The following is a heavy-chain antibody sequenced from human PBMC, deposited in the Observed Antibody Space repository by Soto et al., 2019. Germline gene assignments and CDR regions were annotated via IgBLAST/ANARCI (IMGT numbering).Heavy chain of an antibody. V-gene: IGHV1-46*01. CDR1: GYTFTRYY. CDR3: ARDLARQNDF. CDR2: IDPSGGST. Sequence: ASVKVSCKASGYTFTRYYVHWARQAPGQGPEWMGVIDPSGGSTTYTQKFQGRVTMTRDTSTSTVYMELSSLRSEDTAVYYCARDLARQNDFWGQGTLVTVSS. J-gene: IGHJ4*02.